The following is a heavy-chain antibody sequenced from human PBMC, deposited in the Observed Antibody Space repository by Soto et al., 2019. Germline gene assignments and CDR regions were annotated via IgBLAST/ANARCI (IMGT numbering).Heavy chain of an antibody. D-gene: IGHD3-10*01. Sequence: QVQLVESGGGVVQPGRSLILSCAGSGFTFSDYAVHWARQAPGKGLEWVAVISKDGSNKYHADSVKGRFIISRDNYKNTVXXQXNXQRSEDAAVYYCARDRGDPVRLGRGVMFRDDWYFDFWGRGTLVTVSS. CDR1: GFTFSDYA. CDR2: ISKDGSNK. CDR3: ARDRGDPVRLGRGVMFRDDWYFDF. J-gene: IGHJ2*01. V-gene: IGHV3-30-3*01.